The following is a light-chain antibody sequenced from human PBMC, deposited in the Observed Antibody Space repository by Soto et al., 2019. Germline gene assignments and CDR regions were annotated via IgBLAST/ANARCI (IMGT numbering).Light chain of an antibody. CDR3: QQRINWIT. CDR1: QSVGSS. CDR2: DAS. J-gene: IGKJ5*01. Sequence: EIVLTQSPATLSLFPGERATLSCRASQSVGSSLAWYQQKPGQAPRLLLYDASNRATGIPARFSGSGSGTYFTRTISSRGPEDFAVYYWQQRINWITFGQGTRLEIE. V-gene: IGKV3-11*01.